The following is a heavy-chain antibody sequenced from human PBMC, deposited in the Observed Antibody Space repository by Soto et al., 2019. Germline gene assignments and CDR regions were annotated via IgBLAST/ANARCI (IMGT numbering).Heavy chain of an antibody. CDR3: AKAIGRLLLNYFDY. J-gene: IGHJ4*02. CDR2: ISYDGSNK. D-gene: IGHD2-15*01. CDR1: GFTFSSYG. Sequence: GGSLRLSCAASGFTFSSYGMHWVRQAPGKGLEWVAVISYDGSNKYYADSVKGRFTISRDNSKNTLYLQMNSLRAEDTAVYYCAKAIGRLLLNYFDYWGQGTLVTVSS. V-gene: IGHV3-30*18.